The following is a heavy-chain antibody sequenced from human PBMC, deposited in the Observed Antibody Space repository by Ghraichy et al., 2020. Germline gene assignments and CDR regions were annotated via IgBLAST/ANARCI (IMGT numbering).Heavy chain of an antibody. CDR2: IYPGDSDT. CDR3: ARVTLGGYHNWNYGTSAFDI. Sequence: GESLNISCKGSGYSFTSYWIGWVRQMPGKGLEWMGIIYPGDSDTRYSPSFQGQVTISADKSISTAYLQWSSLKASDTAMYYCARVTLGGYHNWNYGTSAFDIWGQGTMVTVSS. D-gene: IGHD1-7*01. V-gene: IGHV5-51*01. J-gene: IGHJ3*02. CDR1: GYSFTSYW.